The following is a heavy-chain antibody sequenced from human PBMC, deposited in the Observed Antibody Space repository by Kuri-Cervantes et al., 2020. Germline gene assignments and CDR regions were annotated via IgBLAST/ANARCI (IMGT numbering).Heavy chain of an antibody. D-gene: IGHD3-22*01. V-gene: IGHV4-34*01. CDR1: GGSFSGYY. J-gene: IGHJ4*02. CDR2: INHSGST. CDR3: ARENYYDDSGYYSFDY. Sequence: SETLSLTCAVYGGSFSGYYWSWIRQPPGKGLEWIGEINHSGSTNYNPSLKSRVTISLDTSKNQFSLKLSSVTAADAAVYYCARENYYDDSGYYSFDYWGQGNLVTVSS.